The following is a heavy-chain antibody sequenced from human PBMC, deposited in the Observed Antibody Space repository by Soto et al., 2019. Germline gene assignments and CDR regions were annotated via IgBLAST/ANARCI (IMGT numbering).Heavy chain of an antibody. CDR2: INPNSGGT. CDR1: GYTFTGYY. CDR3: ARDETIFGVVPSYGMDV. J-gene: IGHJ6*02. D-gene: IGHD3-3*01. V-gene: IGHV1-2*04. Sequence: QVQLVQSGAEVKKPGASVKVSCKASGYTFTGYYMHWVRQAPGQGLEWMGWINPNSGGTNYAQKFQGWVTMTRDTSISTAYMELSRLRSDDTAVYYCARDETIFGVVPSYGMDVWGQGTTVTVSS.